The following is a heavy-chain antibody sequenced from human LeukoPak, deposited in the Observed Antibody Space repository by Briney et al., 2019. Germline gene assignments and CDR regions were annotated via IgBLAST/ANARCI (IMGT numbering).Heavy chain of an antibody. V-gene: IGHV1-8*01. CDR2: MNPNSGNI. CDR1: GYTFTSYD. D-gene: IGHD6-19*01. J-gene: IGHJ4*02. CDR3: ARGSKRAGYFDY. Sequence: GASVKVSCKASGYTFTSYDINWVRQATGQGLEWMGWMNPNSGNIGYAQKFQGRVTMTRNTSISTAYMELSSLRSEDTAVYYCARGSKRAGYFDYWGQGTLVTVSS.